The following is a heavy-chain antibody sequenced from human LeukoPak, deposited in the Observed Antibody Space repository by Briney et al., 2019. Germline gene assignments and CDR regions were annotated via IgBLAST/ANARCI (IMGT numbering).Heavy chain of an antibody. CDR1: GGSFSGYY. CDR3: AKKAQYNGNYPLDY. V-gene: IGHV3-23*01. J-gene: IGHJ4*02. CDR2: TSDRGDYT. Sequence: TSETLSLTCAVYGGSFSGYYWSWVRQAPGKGLEWVSGTSDRGDYTYYADSVKGRFTISRDNSKNTLYLQMNSLRAEDTALYFCAKKAQYNGNYPLDYWGQGTLVTVSS. D-gene: IGHD1-26*01.